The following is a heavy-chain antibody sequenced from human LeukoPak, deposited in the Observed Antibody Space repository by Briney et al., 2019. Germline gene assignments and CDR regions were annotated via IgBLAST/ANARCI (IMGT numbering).Heavy chain of an antibody. D-gene: IGHD1-1*01. Sequence: GGSLRLSCAASGFTFSSYAMHWVRQAPGKGLEWVSYISSGSSTIYYADSVKGRFTISRDIARNSLFLQMNSLRAEDTAVYFCADNLSRWGQGTLVTVSS. J-gene: IGHJ4*02. CDR2: ISSGSSTI. CDR1: GFTFSSYA. CDR3: ADNLSR. V-gene: IGHV3-48*04.